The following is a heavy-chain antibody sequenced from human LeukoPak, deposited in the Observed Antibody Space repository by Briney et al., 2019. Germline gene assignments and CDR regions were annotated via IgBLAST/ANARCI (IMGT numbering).Heavy chain of an antibody. Sequence: PGGSLRLSCTASGLTFCSFWSHWVRQAPGKGLVWVSRINGDGSSTTYADSVRGRFTIFRDNAKNTLYLQMNSLRAEDTAVYYCASTTGDRDYWGQGTLVNVSS. CDR2: INGDGSST. J-gene: IGHJ4*02. CDR3: ASTTGDRDY. D-gene: IGHD7-27*01. CDR1: GLTFCSFW. V-gene: IGHV3-74*01.